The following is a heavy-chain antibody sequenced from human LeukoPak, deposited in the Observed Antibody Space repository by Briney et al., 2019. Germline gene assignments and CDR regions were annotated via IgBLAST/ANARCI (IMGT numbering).Heavy chain of an antibody. D-gene: IGHD6-13*01. CDR3: ARRGSSSWYWHAFDI. CDR1: GGSISSYY. Sequence: SSESLSLTRTVAGGSISSYYWSWIRQPPGKGLEWLGYIYYSESTNYNPSLKCRVTISVDTSKNQFSLKLSSVTAADTAVYYCARRGSSSWYWHAFDIWGQGTMVTVSS. V-gene: IGHV4-59*08. J-gene: IGHJ3*02. CDR2: IYYSEST.